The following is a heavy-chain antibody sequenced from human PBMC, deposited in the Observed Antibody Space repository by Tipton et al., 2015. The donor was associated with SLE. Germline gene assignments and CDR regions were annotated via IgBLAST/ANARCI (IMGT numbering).Heavy chain of an antibody. CDR2: INYSGDT. CDR3: ARLSSGTGDFEH. V-gene: IGHV4-34*01. J-gene: IGHJ4*02. D-gene: IGHD7-27*01. Sequence: TLSLTCAVYGGSFSGYHWSWIRQSPGKGLEWIGEINYSGDTNYNPSLKSRVTISVATSKNQLSLKLSTVTAADTAVYYCARLSSGTGDFEHWGLGTLVVVSS. CDR1: GGSFSGYH.